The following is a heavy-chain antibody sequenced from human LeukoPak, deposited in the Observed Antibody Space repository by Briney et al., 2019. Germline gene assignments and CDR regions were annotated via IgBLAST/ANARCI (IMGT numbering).Heavy chain of an antibody. CDR3: ARDYDFWSGYYGWFDP. V-gene: IGHV4-61*02. CDR2: IYTSGST. CDR1: GGSISSGFYY. Sequence: SETLSLTCTVSGGSISSGFYYWSWIRQPAGKGLEWIGRIYTSGSTNYNPSLKSRVTISVDTSKNQFSLKLSSVTAADTAVYYCARDYDFWSGYYGWFDPWGQGTLVTVSS. J-gene: IGHJ5*02. D-gene: IGHD3-3*01.